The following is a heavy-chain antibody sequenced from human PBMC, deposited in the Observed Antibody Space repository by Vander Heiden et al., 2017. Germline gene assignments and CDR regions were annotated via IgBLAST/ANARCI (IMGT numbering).Heavy chain of an antibody. J-gene: IGHJ5*02. V-gene: IGHV1-69*01. CDR2: ISPIFGTA. CDR3: ARSGGDSSGYYHDWFDP. Sequence: QVQLVQSGAEGKKPGSSVKVSCKASGGTFSSYGISWVRQAPGHGPEWRGGISPIFGTASYAQKYQGRVTITADESTSTAYMELSSLRSEDTAVYYCARSGGDSSGYYHDWFDPWGQGTLVTVSS. CDR1: GGTFSSYG. D-gene: IGHD3-22*01.